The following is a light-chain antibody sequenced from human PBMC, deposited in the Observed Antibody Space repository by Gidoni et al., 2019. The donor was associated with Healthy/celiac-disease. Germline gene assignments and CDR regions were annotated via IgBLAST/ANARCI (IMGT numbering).Light chain of an antibody. J-gene: IGKJ1*01. V-gene: IGKV3-11*01. CDR3: QQRSNWPWT. Sequence: EIVLTQSPATLSLSPGERATLSCRASQGVSSYLAWYQQKPGQAPRLLIYDASNRATGIPARFSGSGSGTDFTLTISSLEPEDFAVYYCQQRSNWPWTFGQXTKVEIK. CDR1: QGVSSY. CDR2: DAS.